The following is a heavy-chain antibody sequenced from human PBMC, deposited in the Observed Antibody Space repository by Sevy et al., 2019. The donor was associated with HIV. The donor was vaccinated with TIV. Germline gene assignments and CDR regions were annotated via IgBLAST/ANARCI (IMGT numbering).Heavy chain of an antibody. CDR3: GYSEYGYYYDY. D-gene: IGHD1-26*01. Sequence: GGSLRLSCGASGFIFSNAWMSWVRQAPGKGLEWVGRIKSKADGGTPDYAAPVKGTFTMSRDDSINTLDLQMNSLRTDDTAVYYCGYSEYGYYYDYWGPGTLVTVSS. J-gene: IGHJ4*02. V-gene: IGHV3-15*01. CDR2: IKSKADGGTP. CDR1: GFIFSNAW.